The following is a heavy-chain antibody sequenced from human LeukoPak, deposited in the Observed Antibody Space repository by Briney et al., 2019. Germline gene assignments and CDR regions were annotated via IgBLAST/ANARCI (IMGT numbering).Heavy chain of an antibody. V-gene: IGHV4-59*01. Sequence: PSETLSLTCTVSGGSISTYYWTWIRQPPGKGLEWIGYIYFSGSTNYNPSLKSRVTISVDTSKNQFSLNLTSVTAADTAVYYCARHVFQDYFDYWGQGTLVTVSS. CDR1: GGSISTYY. CDR3: ARHVFQDYFDY. J-gene: IGHJ4*01. CDR2: IYFSGST. D-gene: IGHD5/OR15-5a*01.